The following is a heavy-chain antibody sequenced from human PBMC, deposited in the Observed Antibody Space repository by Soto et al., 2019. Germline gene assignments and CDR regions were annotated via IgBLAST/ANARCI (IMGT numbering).Heavy chain of an antibody. Sequence: EVQLVESGGGLVQPGGSLRLSCAASGFGFGGYNMNWVRQAPGKGLEWVSHITSGLTTHYADFVQGRFTISRDNAKNSLYLEMNDLRDEDTAVYYCARDTSHGVTIGGLDSWGQGTLVTVSS. D-gene: IGHD3-16*01. V-gene: IGHV3-48*02. CDR3: ARDTSHGVTIGGLDS. J-gene: IGHJ4*02. CDR1: GFGFGGYN. CDR2: ITSGLTT.